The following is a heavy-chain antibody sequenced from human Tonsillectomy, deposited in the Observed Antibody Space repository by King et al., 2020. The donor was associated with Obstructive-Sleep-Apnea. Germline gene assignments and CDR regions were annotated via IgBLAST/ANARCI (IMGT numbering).Heavy chain of an antibody. CDR2: INQDGSDK. CDR3: ATGLFDP. D-gene: IGHD3-10*01. Sequence: VQLVESGGGLVQPGESLRLSCAASGFTFVSYWMSWVRQAPGKGLEWVANINQDGSDKYYVDSVKGRFTVSRDNAKNSLYLQMNSLRAEDTAVYYFATGLFDPGGQGTLVTVSS. CDR1: GFTFVSYW. V-gene: IGHV3-7*01. J-gene: IGHJ5*02.